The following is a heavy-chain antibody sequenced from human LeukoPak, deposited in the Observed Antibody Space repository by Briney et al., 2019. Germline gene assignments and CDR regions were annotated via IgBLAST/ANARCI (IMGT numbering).Heavy chain of an antibody. CDR1: GYTFTGYY. Sequence: ASVKVSCKASGYTFTGYYMHWVRQAPGQGLEWMVWINPNSGGTNYAQKFQGRVTMTRDTSISTAYMELSRLRSDDTAVYYCAGDGWDIVVVPAALTDWFDPWGQGTLVTVSS. D-gene: IGHD2-2*01. V-gene: IGHV1-2*02. J-gene: IGHJ5*02. CDR3: AGDGWDIVVVPAALTDWFDP. CDR2: INPNSGGT.